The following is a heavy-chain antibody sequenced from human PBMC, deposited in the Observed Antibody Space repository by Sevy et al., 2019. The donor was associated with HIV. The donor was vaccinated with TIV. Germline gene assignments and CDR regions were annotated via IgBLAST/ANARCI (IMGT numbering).Heavy chain of an antibody. CDR3: AKDRRYGDIGLFDY. CDR1: GCTFSSYA. D-gene: IGHD4-17*01. CDR2: ISGRGDTP. V-gene: IGHV3-23*01. Sequence: GGSLRLSCGASGCTFSSYAMSWVRQAPGKGLEWVAVISGRGDTPYYADPVKGRFTLSRDNSKNTLYLQMNSLRVEDTAVYYCAKDRRYGDIGLFDYWGQGTLVTVSS. J-gene: IGHJ4*02.